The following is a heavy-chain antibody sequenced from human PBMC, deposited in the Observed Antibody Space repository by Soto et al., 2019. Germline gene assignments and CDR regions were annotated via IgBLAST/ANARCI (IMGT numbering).Heavy chain of an antibody. J-gene: IGHJ5*02. CDR3: ARETKTYCSGGSCNWFDP. CDR1: GGSISGDGSY. CDR2: IYYSGTT. Sequence: QLQESGPGLVKTSETLSLTCSVSGGSISGDGSYWAWIRQYPGKGLEWIGYIYYSGTTYYNPSLGSRASISVDTSKSQFSLRLDSVNAADTAIYYCARETKTYCSGGSCNWFDPWGQGILVAVSS. V-gene: IGHV4-31*03. D-gene: IGHD2-15*01.